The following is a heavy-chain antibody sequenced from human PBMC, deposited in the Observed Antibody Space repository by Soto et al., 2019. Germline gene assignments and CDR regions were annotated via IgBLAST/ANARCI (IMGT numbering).Heavy chain of an antibody. CDR3: ARDVRVLTVRGVITDYYYYYGMDV. V-gene: IGHV3-33*01. J-gene: IGHJ6*02. D-gene: IGHD3-10*01. Sequence: QVQLVESGGGVVQPGRSLRLSCAASGFTFSSYGMHWVRQAPGKGLEWVAVIWYDGSNNYYADSVKGRFTISRDNSKNTLYLQMNSLRAEDTAVYYCARDVRVLTVRGVITDYYYYYGMDVWGQGTTVTVSS. CDR1: GFTFSSYG. CDR2: IWYDGSNN.